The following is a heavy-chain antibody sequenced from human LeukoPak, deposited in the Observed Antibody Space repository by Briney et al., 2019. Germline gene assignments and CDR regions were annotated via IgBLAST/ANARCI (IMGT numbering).Heavy chain of an antibody. CDR1: GATFSSYT. J-gene: IGHJ4*02. D-gene: IGHD5-24*01. CDR3: ARVGDGYNLGDS. Sequence: SVNVSFKASGATFSSYTSSWVRQTPGQGLELLGSIITILGIANYSHKVQGRVTITADKSTSTAYMPLSSLRSQDPAAYHSARVGDGYNLGDSWGQGNLVTVSS. CDR2: IITILGIA. V-gene: IGHV1-69*02.